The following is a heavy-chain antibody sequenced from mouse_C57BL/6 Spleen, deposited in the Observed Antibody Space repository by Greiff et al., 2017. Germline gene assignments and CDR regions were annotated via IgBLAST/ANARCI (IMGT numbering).Heavy chain of an antibody. J-gene: IGHJ2*01. Sequence: VQLQESGAELVKPGASVKISCKASGYAFSSYWMNWVKQRPGKGLEWIGQIYPGDGDTNYNGKFKGKATLTADKSSSTAYMQLSSLTYEDAAVYFCARDIRYYGSSYHYGGQGTTLTVSS. V-gene: IGHV1-80*01. CDR2: IYPGDGDT. D-gene: IGHD1-1*01. CDR1: GYAFSSYW. CDR3: ARDIRYYGSSYHY.